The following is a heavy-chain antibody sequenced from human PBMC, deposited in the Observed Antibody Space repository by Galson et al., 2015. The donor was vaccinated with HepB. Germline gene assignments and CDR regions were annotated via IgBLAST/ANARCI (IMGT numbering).Heavy chain of an antibody. J-gene: IGHJ6*03. CDR1: GFTFSSHA. V-gene: IGHV3-23*01. CDR3: AKRISITFFGPGKNYMDV. Sequence: SLRLSCAASGFTFSSHAMSWVRLAPGKGLEWVSGISGSGDTTYYAGSVEGRFTISRDNSKNTLYMQINSLTAEDTAVYYCAKRISITFFGPGKNYMDVWGKGTMVTVSS. D-gene: IGHD3-3*01. CDR2: ISGSGDTT.